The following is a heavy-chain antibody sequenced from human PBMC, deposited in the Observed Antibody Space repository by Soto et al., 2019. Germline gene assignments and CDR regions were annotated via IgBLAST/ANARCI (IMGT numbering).Heavy chain of an antibody. D-gene: IGHD3-10*01. J-gene: IGHJ4*02. V-gene: IGHV4-59*08. CDR3: ARHYYGSGIYYGFDH. CDR1: GGSISSYY. Sequence: SETLSLTCTVSGGSISSYYWSWILQPPGKGLEWIAYISYSGSTNYNPSLKSRVTISVDTSKNQFSLKLSSVTAADTAVYYCARHYYGSGIYYGFDHWGQGTLVTVSS. CDR2: ISYSGST.